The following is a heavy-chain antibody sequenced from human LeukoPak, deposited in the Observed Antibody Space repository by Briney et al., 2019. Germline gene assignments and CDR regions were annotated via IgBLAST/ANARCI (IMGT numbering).Heavy chain of an antibody. V-gene: IGHV1-46*01. CDR3: AILSNGPVALRNI. Sequence: GASVKVSCKASGYTFTSYYMHWVRQAPGQGLEWMGIINPSGGSTSYAQKFQGRVTMTRDTSISTAYMELSRLRSDDTAVYYCAILSNGPVALRNIWGQGTLVTVSS. CDR1: GYTFTSYY. D-gene: IGHD2/OR15-2a*01. J-gene: IGHJ4*02. CDR2: INPSGGST.